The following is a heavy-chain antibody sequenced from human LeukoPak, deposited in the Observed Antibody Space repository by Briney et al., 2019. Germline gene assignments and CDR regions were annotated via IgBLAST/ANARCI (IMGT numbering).Heavy chain of an antibody. V-gene: IGHV3-74*01. CDR2: INSDGTIR. D-gene: IGHD2-15*01. Sequence: GGSLRLSCAASGFSFGSYWMHWVRHAPGKGLVWVSRINSDGTIRGYADSVKGRFTISRDNAKNTLYLQMNSLRVEDTAVYYCARDLGRGPYWGQGTLVTVSS. CDR1: GFSFGSYW. CDR3: ARDLGRGPY. J-gene: IGHJ4*02.